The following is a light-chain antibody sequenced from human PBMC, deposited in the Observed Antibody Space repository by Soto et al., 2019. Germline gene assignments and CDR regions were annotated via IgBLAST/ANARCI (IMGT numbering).Light chain of an antibody. V-gene: IGKV3-20*01. CDR2: GAS. CDR3: QKYGDSSIT. CDR1: QSVSSY. Sequence: EIELTQSPATLSLSPGERATLSCRASQSVSSYLAWYQQKPDQAPRLLIYGASNRATGIPDRFSGSGSGTDFTLTISRLEPEDFAVYYCQKYGDSSITFGQGTRLEIK. J-gene: IGKJ5*01.